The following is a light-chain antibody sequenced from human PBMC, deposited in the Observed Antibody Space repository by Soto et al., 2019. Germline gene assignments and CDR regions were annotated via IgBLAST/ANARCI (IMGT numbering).Light chain of an antibody. J-gene: IGKJ3*01. CDR3: QLYGNSPPGVT. CDR1: QRITSNF. CDR2: GAS. Sequence: EIVLTQSPVTLSLSPGERATLSCRASQRITSNFLAWFQQKAGLAPRLLIYGASTRAGGVPDRFSGGGSGTDFVLTISRLEPEDFAVYYCQLYGNSPPGVTFGPGTKVDI. V-gene: IGKV3-20*01.